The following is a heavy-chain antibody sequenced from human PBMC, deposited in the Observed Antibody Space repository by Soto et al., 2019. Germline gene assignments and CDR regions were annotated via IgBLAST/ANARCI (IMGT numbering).Heavy chain of an antibody. CDR3: ARIPDYGDYENYYYYGMDV. V-gene: IGHV1-18*01. CDR2: ISGYNGNT. CDR1: GGTFSSYA. D-gene: IGHD4-17*01. J-gene: IGHJ6*02. Sequence: GASVKVSCKASGGTFSSYAISWVRQAPGQGLEWMGWISGYNGNTNYAQKLQGRVTMTTDTSTSTAYMELRSLRSDDTAVYYCARIPDYGDYENYYYYGMDVWGQGTTVTVSS.